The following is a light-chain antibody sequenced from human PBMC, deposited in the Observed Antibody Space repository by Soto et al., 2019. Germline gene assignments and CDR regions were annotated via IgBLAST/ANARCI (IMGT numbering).Light chain of an antibody. Sequence: QSVLTQPASVSGSPRQSITISCTGTSSDVGISTLVSWYQHHPGKAPKLIIYEGAKRPSGVSHRFSGSKSGNTASLTISGLQTEDEADYYCSSYARSNAVVFGGGTQLTVL. CDR3: SSYARSNAVV. J-gene: IGLJ7*01. CDR2: EGA. V-gene: IGLV2-23*01. CDR1: SSDVGISTL.